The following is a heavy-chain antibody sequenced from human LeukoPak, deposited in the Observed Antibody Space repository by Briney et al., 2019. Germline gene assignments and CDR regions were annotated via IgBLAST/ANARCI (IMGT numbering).Heavy chain of an antibody. V-gene: IGHV1-8*01. J-gene: IGHJ6*02. CDR1: GYTFTSYD. CDR3: ARVGYSYGYSAYYYHGMDV. Sequence: ASVKVSCKASGYTFTSYDINWVRQATGQGLEWMGWMNPNSGNTGYAQKFQGRVTMTRNTSISTAYMELSSLRSEDTAVYYCARVGYSYGYSAYYYHGMDVWGQGTTVTVSS. CDR2: MNPNSGNT. D-gene: IGHD5-18*01.